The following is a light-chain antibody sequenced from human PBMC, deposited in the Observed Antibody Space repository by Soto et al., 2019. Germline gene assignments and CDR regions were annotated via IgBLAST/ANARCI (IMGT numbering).Light chain of an antibody. V-gene: IGLV1-40*01. CDR2: GNS. J-gene: IGLJ3*02. CDR3: QSYDSSLSGSV. Sequence: VLTQPPSVSGAPGQRVTISCTGSSSNIGAGNAVHWYQQLPGTAPKLLIYGNSNRPSGVPDRFSGSKSGTSASLAITGLQAEDEADYYCQSYDSSLSGSVFGGGTKLTVL. CDR1: SSNIGAGNA.